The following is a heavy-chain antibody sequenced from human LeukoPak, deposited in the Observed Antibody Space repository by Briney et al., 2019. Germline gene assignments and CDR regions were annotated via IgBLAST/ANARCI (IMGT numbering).Heavy chain of an antibody. CDR1: GYTFTGYY. D-gene: IGHD6-13*01. V-gene: IGHV1-2*02. Sequence: ASVKVSCKASGYTFTGYYMHWVRQAPGQGLEWMGWINPNSGGTNYAQKFQGRVTMTRDTSISTAYMELSRLRSDDTAVYYCASDPLSIAAAGIVGRAVDYWGQGTLVTVSS. CDR2: INPNSGGT. CDR3: ASDPLSIAAAGIVGRAVDY. J-gene: IGHJ4*02.